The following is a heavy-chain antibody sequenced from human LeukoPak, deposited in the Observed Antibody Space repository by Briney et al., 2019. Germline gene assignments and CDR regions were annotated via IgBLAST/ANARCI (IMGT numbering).Heavy chain of an antibody. CDR1: GGSFSGYY. CDR3: ASLLPAAHRMDV. CDR2: INHSGST. D-gene: IGHD2-2*01. J-gene: IGHJ3*01. V-gene: IGHV4-34*01. Sequence: PSETLSLTCAVYGGSFSGYYWSWIRQPPGKGLEWIGEINHSGSTNYNPSLKSRVTISVDTSKNQFSLKLTSVTAADTAVYYCASLLPAAHRMDVWGQGTMVTVSS.